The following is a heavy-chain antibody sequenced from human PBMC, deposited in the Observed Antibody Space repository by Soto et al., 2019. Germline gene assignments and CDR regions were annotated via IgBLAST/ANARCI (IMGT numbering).Heavy chain of an antibody. D-gene: IGHD5-12*01. CDR3: ARDRRYSGYEPPTY. Sequence: QVQLVESGGGVVQPGRSLRLSCAASGFTFSSYGMHWVRQAPGKGLEWVAVIWYDGSNKYYADSVKGRFTISRDNSKNTLYLQMNSLRAEDTAVYYCARDRRYSGYEPPTYWGQGTLVTVSS. J-gene: IGHJ4*02. CDR1: GFTFSSYG. CDR2: IWYDGSNK. V-gene: IGHV3-33*01.